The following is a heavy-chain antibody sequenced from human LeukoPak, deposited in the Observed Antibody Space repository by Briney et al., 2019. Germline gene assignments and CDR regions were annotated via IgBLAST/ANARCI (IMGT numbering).Heavy chain of an antibody. V-gene: IGHV3-30*04. Sequence: GGSLRLSCAASGFTFSSYAMHWVRQAPGKGLEWVAVISYDGSNKYYADSVKGRFTISRDNSTNTLYLQMNSLRAEDTAVYYCAREDFDWLLGFDYWGQGTLVTVSS. CDR3: AREDFDWLLGFDY. D-gene: IGHD3-9*01. J-gene: IGHJ4*02. CDR1: GFTFSSYA. CDR2: ISYDGSNK.